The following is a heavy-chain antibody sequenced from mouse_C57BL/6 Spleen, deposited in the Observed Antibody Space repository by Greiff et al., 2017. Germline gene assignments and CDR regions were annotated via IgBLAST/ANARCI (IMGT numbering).Heavy chain of an antibody. V-gene: IGHV1-69*01. CDR3: ARRYDYDGHFDY. Sequence: QVQLQQPGAELVMPGASVKLSCKASGYTFTSYWMHWVKQRPGQGLEWIGEIDPSDSYTNYNQKFKGKSTLTVDKSSSTAYMQLSSLTSEDSAVYYCARRYDYDGHFDYWGQGTTLTVSS. J-gene: IGHJ2*01. D-gene: IGHD2-4*01. CDR2: IDPSDSYT. CDR1: GYTFTSYW.